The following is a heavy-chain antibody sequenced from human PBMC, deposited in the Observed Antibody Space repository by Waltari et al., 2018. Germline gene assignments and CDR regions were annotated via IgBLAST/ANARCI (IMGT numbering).Heavy chain of an antibody. CDR1: DFFTDYW. J-gene: IGHJ4*02. CDR2: MNIDGTAI. V-gene: IGHV3-74*03. Sequence: EVQLVNSGGGLVQPGGSLRLSCAASDFFTDYWLDWVRQAPGKGLVWFSRMNIDGTAITCADAVKGRFTISRDSAKNTYYLQMNSLRAEDTAVYYCTRNPGYWGQGTLVTVSS. CDR3: TRNPGY.